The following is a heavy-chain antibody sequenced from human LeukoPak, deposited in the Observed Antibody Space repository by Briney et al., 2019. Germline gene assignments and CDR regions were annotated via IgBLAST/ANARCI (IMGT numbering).Heavy chain of an antibody. CDR3: AKSTATGQFDP. Sequence: PGGSLRLSCAASGFTFSSYGMHWVRQAPGKGLEWVAVISHDGSNKYYADSVKGRFTISRDNSKNTLYLQMNSLRAEDTAVYYCAKSTATGQFDPWGQGTLVTVSS. D-gene: IGHD4-17*01. CDR2: ISHDGSNK. CDR1: GFTFSSYG. J-gene: IGHJ5*02. V-gene: IGHV3-30*18.